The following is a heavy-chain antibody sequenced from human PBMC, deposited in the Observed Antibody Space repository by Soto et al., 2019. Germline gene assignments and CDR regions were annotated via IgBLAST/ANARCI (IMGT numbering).Heavy chain of an antibody. V-gene: IGHV3-30*18. CDR3: AKDLAPYSGYEYQTFDY. J-gene: IGHJ4*02. D-gene: IGHD5-12*01. Sequence: QVQLVESGGGVVQPGRSLRLSCAASGFTFSSYGMHWVRQAPGKGLEWVAVISYDGSNKYYADSVKGRFTISRDNSKNTLYLKMNSLRAEDTAVYYCAKDLAPYSGYEYQTFDYWGQGTLVTVSS. CDR1: GFTFSSYG. CDR2: ISYDGSNK.